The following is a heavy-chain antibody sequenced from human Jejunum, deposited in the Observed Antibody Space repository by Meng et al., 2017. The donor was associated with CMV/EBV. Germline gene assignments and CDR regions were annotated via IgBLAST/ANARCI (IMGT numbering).Heavy chain of an antibody. CDR3: AKQGYRNDLDY. Sequence: AASGLTVSSNYMNWVRQAPGKGLGWVSTVSATGATTYYADSVKGRFTISRDNSRNTLYLQMNSLRVDDTALYYCAKQGYRNDLDYWGQGALVTVSS. D-gene: IGHD1-1*01. J-gene: IGHJ4*02. V-gene: IGHV3-23*01. CDR1: GLTVSSNY. CDR2: VSATGATT.